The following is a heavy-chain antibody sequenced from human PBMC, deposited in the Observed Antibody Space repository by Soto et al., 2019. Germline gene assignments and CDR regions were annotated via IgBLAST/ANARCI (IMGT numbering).Heavy chain of an antibody. Sequence: GSLRLSCAASVFTFSSYWMHWVRQAPGKGLVWVSRINSDGISTSYADSVKGRFTISRDNAKNTLYLQMNSLRAEDTAVYYCARESGYCSSTSCYPGWGQGTTVTVSS. CDR3: ARESGYCSSTSCYPG. D-gene: IGHD2-2*03. V-gene: IGHV3-74*01. CDR1: VFTFSSYW. J-gene: IGHJ6*02. CDR2: INSDGIST.